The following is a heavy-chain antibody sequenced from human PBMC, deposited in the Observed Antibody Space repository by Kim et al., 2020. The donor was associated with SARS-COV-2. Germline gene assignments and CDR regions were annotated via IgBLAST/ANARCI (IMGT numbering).Heavy chain of an antibody. Sequence: SETLSLTCTVSGGSISSGGYYWSWIRQHPGKGLEWIGYIYYSGSTYYNPSLKSRVTISVDTSKNQFSLKLSSVTAADTAVYYCARGKGEQQLVLGYYYYGMDVWGQGTTVTVSS. V-gene: IGHV4-31*03. CDR3: ARGKGEQQLVLGYYYYGMDV. CDR2: IYYSGST. CDR1: GGSISSGGYY. D-gene: IGHD6-13*01. J-gene: IGHJ6*02.